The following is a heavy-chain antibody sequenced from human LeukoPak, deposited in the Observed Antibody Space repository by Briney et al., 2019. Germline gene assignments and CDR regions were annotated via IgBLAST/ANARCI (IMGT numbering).Heavy chain of an antibody. CDR3: ARDRVDGDSSGGYPDVSDI. CDR1: GGSISNYY. CDR2: IYYSGST. Sequence: SETLSLTCTVSGGSISNYYWSWVRQPPGKGLEWIGYIYYSGSTNYNPSLKSRVTMSVDTSKNQFSLNLSSVTAADTAVYYCARDRVDGDSSGGYPDVSDIRGQGTMVTVSS. V-gene: IGHV4-59*01. J-gene: IGHJ3*02. D-gene: IGHD3-22*01.